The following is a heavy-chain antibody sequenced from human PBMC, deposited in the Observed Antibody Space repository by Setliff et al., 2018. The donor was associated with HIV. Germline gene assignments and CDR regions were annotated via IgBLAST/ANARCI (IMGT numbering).Heavy chain of an antibody. CDR2: MNSDGSTT. D-gene: IGHD3-22*01. J-gene: IGHJ4*02. CDR3: ARDLVTYYDSSGYDY. Sequence: GGSLRLSCAASGFSFSSYWMHWVRQAPGKGLVWVSRMNSDGSTTTYADSVKGRFTISRDNAKNTLYLQMNSLRAEDTAVYYCARDLVTYYDSSGYDYWGQGTRVTVSS. V-gene: IGHV3-74*01. CDR1: GFSFSSYW.